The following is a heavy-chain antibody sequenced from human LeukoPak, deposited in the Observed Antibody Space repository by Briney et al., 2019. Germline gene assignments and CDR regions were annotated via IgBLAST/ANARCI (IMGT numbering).Heavy chain of an antibody. CDR3: ARTSSRIWFDP. V-gene: IGHV4-59*12. D-gene: IGHD6-13*01. Sequence: SETLSLTCTVSGGSISSYYWSWIRQPPGKGLEWIGYIYYSGSTNYNPSLKSRVTISVDTSKNQFSLQLNSVTPEDTAVYYCARTSSRIWFDPWGQGTLVTVSS. J-gene: IGHJ5*02. CDR1: GGSISSYY. CDR2: IYYSGST.